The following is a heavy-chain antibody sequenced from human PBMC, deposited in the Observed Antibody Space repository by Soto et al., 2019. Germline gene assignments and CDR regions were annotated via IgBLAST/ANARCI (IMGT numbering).Heavy chain of an antibody. CDR2: INNDGSEK. CDR1: GFTFSPYW. D-gene: IGHD2-8*01. Sequence: EVQVVECGGNLVQPGGSLRLSYVASGFTFSPYWMSWVSQAPGRGLQWVATINNDGSEKYYADSVKGRFTISRDNARDSLYLQLTSLRAEDTDIYYCARGSNQDYWGQGTLVPVSS. V-gene: IGHV3-7*03. CDR3: ARGSNQDY. J-gene: IGHJ4*02.